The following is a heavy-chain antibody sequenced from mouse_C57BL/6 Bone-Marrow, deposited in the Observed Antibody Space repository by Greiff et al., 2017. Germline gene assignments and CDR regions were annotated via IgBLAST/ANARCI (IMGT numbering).Heavy chain of an antibody. D-gene: IGHD2-3*01. V-gene: IGHV1-62-2*01. CDR3: ARHEGLFLFMDY. CDR1: GYTFTEYT. Sequence: QVQLQQSGAELVNPGASVKLSCKASGYTFTEYTIHWVQQRPGQGLEWIGWFFPGSGSIKYNEKFKDKATLTADKSSSTVYMELSRLASEDSAVYFCARHEGLFLFMDYWGQGTSVTVSS. CDR2: FFPGSGSI. J-gene: IGHJ4*01.